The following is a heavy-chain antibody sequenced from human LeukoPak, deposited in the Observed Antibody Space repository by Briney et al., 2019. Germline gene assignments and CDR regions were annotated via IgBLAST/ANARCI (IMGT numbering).Heavy chain of an antibody. CDR1: GFTFSNAW. CDR2: IRSNSDGGTI. V-gene: IGHV3-15*07. J-gene: IGHJ5*02. Sequence: GGSLRLSCATSGFTFSNAWMNWVRQAPGKGLEWVGRIRSNSDGGTIDYAAPVRGRFTLSRDDSKTTLYLQMNSLQTEDTAVYYCATDFYDSTWGQGTLVTVSS. D-gene: IGHD3-22*01. CDR3: ATDFYDST.